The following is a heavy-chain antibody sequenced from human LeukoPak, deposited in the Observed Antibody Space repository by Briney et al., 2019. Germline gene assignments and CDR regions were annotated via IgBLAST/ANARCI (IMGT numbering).Heavy chain of an antibody. Sequence: GGSLRLSCAASGFTFSNYRMHWVRQAPGKGLEWVSSITGSSASTYYADSVKGRFTISRDNSKNTLYLQMNSLRAEDMAVYFCAKLDYYDTHWGQGTLVTVSS. J-gene: IGHJ4*02. V-gene: IGHV3-23*01. CDR1: GFTFSNYR. D-gene: IGHD3-22*01. CDR2: ITGSSAST. CDR3: AKLDYYDTH.